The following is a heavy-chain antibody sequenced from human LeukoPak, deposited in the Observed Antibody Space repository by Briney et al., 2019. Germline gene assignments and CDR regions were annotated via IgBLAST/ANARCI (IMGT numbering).Heavy chain of an antibody. CDR3: ARDHYGSGRYGMDV. D-gene: IGHD3-10*01. CDR1: GFTFSRYS. Sequence: GGSLRLSCAASGFTFSRYSMNWVRQAPGKGLEWVSSISEGSSYIYYADSVKGRFTISRDNAKNSLYLHMNSLRADDTAVYYCARDHYGSGRYGMDVWGQGTTVTVSS. J-gene: IGHJ6*02. CDR2: ISEGSSYI. V-gene: IGHV3-21*01.